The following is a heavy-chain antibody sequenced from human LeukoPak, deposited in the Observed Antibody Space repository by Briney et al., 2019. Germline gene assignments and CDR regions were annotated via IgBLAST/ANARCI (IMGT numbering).Heavy chain of an antibody. CDR1: GGSISIGGYY. J-gene: IGHJ3*02. V-gene: IGHV4-31*03. CDR2: IYYSGST. CDR3: ARGHFDWLPRPAAFDI. D-gene: IGHD3-9*01. Sequence: PSETLSLTCTVSGGSISIGGYYWSWIRQHPGKGLEWIGYIYYSGSTYYNPSLKSRVTISVDTSKNQFSLKLSSVTAADTAVYYCARGHFDWLPRPAAFDIWGQGTMVTVSS.